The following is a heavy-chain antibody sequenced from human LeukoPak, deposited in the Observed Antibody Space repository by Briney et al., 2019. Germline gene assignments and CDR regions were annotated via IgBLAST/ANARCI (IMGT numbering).Heavy chain of an antibody. CDR1: GFTFSSYG. V-gene: IGHV3-30*02. D-gene: IGHD3-3*01. J-gene: IGHJ3*02. Sequence: GGSLRLSCAASGFTFSSYGMHWVRQAPGKGLEWVAFIRYDGSNKYYADSVKGRFTISRDNSKNTLYLQMNSLRAEDTAVYYCARESITIFGVVIGNAFDIWGQGTMVTVSS. CDR2: IRYDGSNK. CDR3: ARESITIFGVVIGNAFDI.